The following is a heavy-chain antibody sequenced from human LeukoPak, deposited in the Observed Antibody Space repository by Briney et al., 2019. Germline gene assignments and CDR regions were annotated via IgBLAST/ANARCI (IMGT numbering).Heavy chain of an antibody. D-gene: IGHD2-21*02. V-gene: IGHV3-21*01. CDR2: ISSSSSYI. Sequence: GGSLRLSCAASGFTFSSYSMNWVRQAPGKGLEWVSSISSSSSYIYYADSVKGRFTISRDNAKNSLYLQMNSLRAEDTAVYYCARVAGGDLYDAFDIWGQGTMVTVSS. J-gene: IGHJ3*02. CDR3: ARVAGGDLYDAFDI. CDR1: GFTFSSYS.